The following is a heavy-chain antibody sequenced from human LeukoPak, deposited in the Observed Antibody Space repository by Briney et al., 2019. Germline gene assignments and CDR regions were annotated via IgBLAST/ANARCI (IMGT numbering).Heavy chain of an antibody. D-gene: IGHD3-10*01. Sequence: GGSLRLSCAASGFTFSSYWMSWVRQAPGKGLEWVANIKQDGSEKYYVDSVKGRFTISRDNAKNSLYLQMNSLRAEDTAVYYCARELSITMVRGVKKASNIYWGQGTLVTVSS. CDR1: GFTFSSYW. CDR3: ARELSITMVRGVKKASNIY. V-gene: IGHV3-7*01. J-gene: IGHJ4*02. CDR2: IKQDGSEK.